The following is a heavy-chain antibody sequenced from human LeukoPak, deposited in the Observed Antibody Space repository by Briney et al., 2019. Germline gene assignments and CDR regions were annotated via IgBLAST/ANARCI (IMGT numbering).Heavy chain of an antibody. V-gene: IGHV4-39*01. CDR3: ARRGSASWYVYFDY. CDR2: IYYSGTT. Sequence: SETLSLTCTVSGDSSSTTSYYWAWIRQPPGKGLEWIGSIYYSGTTYYNPSLKSRVTISVDTSKNQFSLRLSSVTAADTAVYYCARRGSASWYVYFDYWGQGSLVTVSS. CDR1: GDSSSTTSYY. D-gene: IGHD2-2*01. J-gene: IGHJ4*02.